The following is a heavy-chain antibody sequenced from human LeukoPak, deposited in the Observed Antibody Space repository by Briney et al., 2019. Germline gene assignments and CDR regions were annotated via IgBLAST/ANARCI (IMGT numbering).Heavy chain of an antibody. CDR3: ARGDTYSSGWY. V-gene: IGHV4-34*01. CDR2: INHSGST. J-gene: IGHJ4*02. D-gene: IGHD6-19*01. Sequence: PSETLSLTCAVYGGSFSGYYWSWVRQPPGKGLEGIGEINHSGSTNYNPSLKSRVTISVDTSKNQFSLKLSSVTAADTAVYYCARGDTYSSGWYWGQGTLVTVSS. CDR1: GGSFSGYY.